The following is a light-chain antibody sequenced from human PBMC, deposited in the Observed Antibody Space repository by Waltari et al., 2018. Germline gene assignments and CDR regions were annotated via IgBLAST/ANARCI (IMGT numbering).Light chain of an antibody. CDR3: HSRETFSTRL. J-gene: IGLJ2*01. V-gene: IGLV3-19*01. CDR2: GPG. CDR1: SLSRYY. Sequence: SSDLTQDPSVSVALGQTVRLTCQGDSLSRYYASWYQQRPGQAPLLVLYGPGNRPSGIPDRFSGSTSGNTASLTITGAQAEDEADYYCHSRETFSTRLFGGGTRLTV.